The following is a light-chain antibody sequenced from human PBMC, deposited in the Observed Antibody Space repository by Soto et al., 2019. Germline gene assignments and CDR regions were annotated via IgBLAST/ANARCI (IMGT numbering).Light chain of an antibody. Sequence: QPVLTQPPSVSGAPGQRVTISCTGSSSNIGAGYEVHWYQHLPGKAPKLLIYGNTNRPSGVPDRFSGSKSGTSASLAITGLQAEDAADYYCQSYDSSLSASYVFGGGTKLTVL. CDR3: QSYDSSLSASYV. CDR1: SSNIGAGYE. V-gene: IGLV1-40*01. CDR2: GNT. J-gene: IGLJ1*01.